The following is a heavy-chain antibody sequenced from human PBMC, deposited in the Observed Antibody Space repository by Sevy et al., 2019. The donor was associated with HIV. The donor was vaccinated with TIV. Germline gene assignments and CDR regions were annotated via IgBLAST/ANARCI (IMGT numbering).Heavy chain of an antibody. CDR3: ATTKDYYDRSGYPFDD. D-gene: IGHD3-22*01. V-gene: IGHV1-24*01. CDR1: GYTLTKLS. Sequence: AAVKVSCTVSGYTLTKLSMHWVRQAPGKGPERLGTFDPEDRDPEDGETVYAQKFQDRVIMTDDISTDTAYMELSSLTSEVTTVYYCATTKDYYDRSGYPFDDWGQGTPVIVSS. J-gene: IGHJ4*02. CDR2: FDPEDRDPEDGET.